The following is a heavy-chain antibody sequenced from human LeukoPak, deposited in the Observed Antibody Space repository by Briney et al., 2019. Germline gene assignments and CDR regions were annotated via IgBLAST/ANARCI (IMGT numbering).Heavy chain of an antibody. CDR1: GGSISSYY. CDR3: ARESYYDFWSSYLIDY. Sequence: PSETLSLTCTVSGGSISSYYWSWIRQPAGKGLEWIGRIYTSGRTNYNSSLKSRVTMSVDTSKNQFSLKLSSVTAADTAVYYCARESYYDFWSSYLIDYWGQGILVTVSS. V-gene: IGHV4-4*07. D-gene: IGHD3-3*01. CDR2: IYTSGRT. J-gene: IGHJ4*02.